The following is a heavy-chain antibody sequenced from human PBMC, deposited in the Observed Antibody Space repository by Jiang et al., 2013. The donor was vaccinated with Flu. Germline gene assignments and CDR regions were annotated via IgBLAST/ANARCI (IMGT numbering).Heavy chain of an antibody. CDR3: ARGCTTGYYDS. CDR2: INTNTGRA. V-gene: IGHV7-4-1*02. D-gene: IGHD1-1*01. J-gene: IGHJ4*02. CDR1: GYTFTTCA. Sequence: RATGYTFTTCAMNWVRQVPGQGLESLGWINTNTGRATYAPGFTGRFVLSFDTSVSTAYLQISGLQAADTAIYYCARGCTTGYYDSWGQGTLVTVSS.